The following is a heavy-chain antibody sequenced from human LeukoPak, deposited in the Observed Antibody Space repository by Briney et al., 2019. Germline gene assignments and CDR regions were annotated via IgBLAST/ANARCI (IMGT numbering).Heavy chain of an antibody. J-gene: IGHJ4*02. V-gene: IGHV1-2*02. CDR2: INPNSGGT. D-gene: IGHD5-12*01. CDR3: AREMLDIVATIISPFDY. CDR1: GYTFTGYY. Sequence: GASVKVSCKASGYTFTGYYMHWVRQAPGQVLEWMGWINPNSGGTNYAQKFQGRVTMTRDTSISTAYMELSRLRSDDTAVYYCAREMLDIVATIISPFDYWGQGTLVTVSS.